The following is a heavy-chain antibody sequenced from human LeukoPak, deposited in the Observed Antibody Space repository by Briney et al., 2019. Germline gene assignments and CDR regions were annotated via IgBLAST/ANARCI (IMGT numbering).Heavy chain of an antibody. D-gene: IGHD1-26*01. CDR2: IYYSGST. Sequence: PSETLSLTCTVSGGSISSSSYYWGWIRQPPGKGLEWIGSIYYSGSTYYNPSLKSRVTISVDTSKNQFSLKLSSVTAADTAVYYCAREILRGYSGSYEFDYWGQGTLVTVSS. CDR3: AREILRGYSGSYEFDY. CDR1: GGSISSSSYY. J-gene: IGHJ4*02. V-gene: IGHV4-39*07.